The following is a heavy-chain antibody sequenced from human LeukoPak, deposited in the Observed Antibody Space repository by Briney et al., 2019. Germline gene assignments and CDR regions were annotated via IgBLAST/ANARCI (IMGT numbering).Heavy chain of an antibody. CDR2: IIPILGIA. V-gene: IGHV1-69*04. CDR1: GGTFSSYA. Sequence: SVKVSCKASGGTFSSYAISWVRQAPGQGLEWMGRIIPILGIANYAQKFQGRVTITADKSTSTAYMELSSLRSEDTAVYYCARDTYCSSTSCYSAYYYGMDVWGQGTTVTVSS. CDR3: ARDTYCSSTSCYSAYYYGMDV. J-gene: IGHJ6*02. D-gene: IGHD2-2*02.